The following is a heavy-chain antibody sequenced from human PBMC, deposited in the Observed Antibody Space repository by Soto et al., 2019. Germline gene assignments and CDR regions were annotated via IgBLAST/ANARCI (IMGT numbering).Heavy chain of an antibody. Sequence: GGSLRLSCAASGFTFSSYAMSWVRQAPGKGLEWVSAISGSGGSTYYADSVKGRFTISRDNSKNTLYLQMNSLRAEDTAVYYYASGDSRVALYDGAWYGAIDVWGQGTTVTVSS. V-gene: IGHV3-23*01. CDR3: ASGDSRVALYDGAWYGAIDV. D-gene: IGHD3-22*01. J-gene: IGHJ6*02. CDR2: ISGSGGST. CDR1: GFTFSSYA.